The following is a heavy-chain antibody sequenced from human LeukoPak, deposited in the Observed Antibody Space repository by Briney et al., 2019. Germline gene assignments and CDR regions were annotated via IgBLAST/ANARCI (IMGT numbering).Heavy chain of an antibody. CDR3: TRNVLGYGDWDI. V-gene: IGHV3-74*01. CDR1: GFTLSSHW. D-gene: IGHD4-17*01. Sequence: PGGSLRLSCAASGFTLSSHWMHWVRQAPGKGLVWVSRVNSDGSTTDYADSVKGRFTISRDNAKNTLYLQMNSLRVGDTAIYYCTRNVLGYGDWDIWGQGTLVTVSS. CDR2: VNSDGSTT. J-gene: IGHJ4*02.